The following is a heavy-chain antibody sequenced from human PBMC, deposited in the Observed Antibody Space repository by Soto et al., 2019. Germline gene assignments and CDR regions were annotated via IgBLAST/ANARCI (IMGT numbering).Heavy chain of an antibody. V-gene: IGHV4-39*01. D-gene: IGHD3-3*01. CDR2: IYYSGST. Sequence: PSETLSLTCTVSGGSISSSSYYWGWIRQPPGKGLEWIGSIYYSGSTYYNPSLKSRVTISVDTSKNQFSLKLSSVTAADTAGYYCGRGGGRSGYYTNYWGQGTLVTVSS. CDR1: GGSISSSSYY. J-gene: IGHJ4*02. CDR3: GRGGGRSGYYTNY.